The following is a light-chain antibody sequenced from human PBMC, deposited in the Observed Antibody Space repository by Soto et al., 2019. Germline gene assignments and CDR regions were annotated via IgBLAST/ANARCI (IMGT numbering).Light chain of an antibody. J-gene: IGKJ2*01. V-gene: IGKV3-11*01. Sequence: IVLTQSPVTLSLSPGERATLSCRASQSIKTYLAWYQQRPGQSPRLLIYDVSTRAAGIPARFSGSGSGTDFTLTISSLEPEDFGVYFCQQRNNWPPVYTFCQGTKLEIK. CDR3: QQRNNWPPVYT. CDR2: DVS. CDR1: QSIKTY.